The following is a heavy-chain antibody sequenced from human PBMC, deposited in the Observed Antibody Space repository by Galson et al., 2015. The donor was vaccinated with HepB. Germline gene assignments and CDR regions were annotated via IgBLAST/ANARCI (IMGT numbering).Heavy chain of an antibody. CDR2: IIPIFGTA. J-gene: IGHJ6*02. D-gene: IGHD2-2*01. CDR1: GGTFSSYA. V-gene: IGHV1-69*13. Sequence: SVKVSCKASGGTFSSYAISWVRQAPGQGLEWMGGIIPIFGTANYAQKFQGRVTITADESTSTAYMELSSLRSEDTAVYYCASQREGIVVVPEWGMDVWGQGTTVTVSS. CDR3: ASQREGIVVVPEWGMDV.